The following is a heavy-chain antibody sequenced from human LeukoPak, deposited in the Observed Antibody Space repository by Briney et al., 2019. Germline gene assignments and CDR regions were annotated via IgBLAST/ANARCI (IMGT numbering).Heavy chain of an antibody. CDR2: ISGSGGST. D-gene: IGHD1-26*01. CDR1: GHTFSSYA. CDR3: AKEAGSYYELHFQH. Sequence: PGGSLTLSCDASGHTFSSYAMSWPRHSPGKALEWVSAISGSGGSTYYADSVKGRFTISRDNSNNTLSLQMNSLRAEDTAVYYCAKEAGSYYELHFQHWGQGTLVTVSS. J-gene: IGHJ1*01. V-gene: IGHV3-23*01.